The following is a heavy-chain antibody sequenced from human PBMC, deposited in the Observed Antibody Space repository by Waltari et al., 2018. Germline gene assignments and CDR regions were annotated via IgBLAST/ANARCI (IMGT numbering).Heavy chain of an antibody. CDR1: GFNFTPYT. CDR2: ISSRGSAT. J-gene: IGHJ4*02. CDR3: ARGRYGAGSYSDYDY. D-gene: IGHD3-10*01. V-gene: IGHV3-48*01. Sequence: EVQMLESGGGWVEPGGSLRLSCTTSGFNFTPYTMSWVRQTPTRGLEWVSYISSRGSATHYADSVRGRFTISRDSAKGSVYLQMNSLRADDAAMYYCARGRYGAGSYSDYDYWGQGTLVTVSS.